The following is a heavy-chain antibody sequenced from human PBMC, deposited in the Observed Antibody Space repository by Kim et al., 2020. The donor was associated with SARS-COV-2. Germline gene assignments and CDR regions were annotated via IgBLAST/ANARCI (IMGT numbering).Heavy chain of an antibody. CDR1: GGSISSGSYY. J-gene: IGHJ4*02. D-gene: IGHD6-13*01. CDR3: ALQSPIAAAAYDY. V-gene: IGHV4-61*02. CDR2: IYTSGST. Sequence: SETLSLTCTVSGGSISSGSYYWSWIRQPAGKGLEWIGRIYTSGSTNCNPSLKSRVTISVDTSKNQFSLKLSSVTAADTAVYYCALQSPIAAAAYDYWGQGTLVTVSS.